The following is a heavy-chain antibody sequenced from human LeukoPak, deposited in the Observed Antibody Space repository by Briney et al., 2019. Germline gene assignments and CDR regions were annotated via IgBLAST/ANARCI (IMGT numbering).Heavy chain of an antibody. CDR1: GFTFSSYA. Sequence: GGSLRLSCAASGFTFSSYAMSWVRQAPGKGLEWVSAISGSGGSTYYADSVKGQFTISRDNSKNTLYLQMNSLRAEDTAVYYCAKDSPYYYDSSGYPLDYWGQGTLVTVSS. V-gene: IGHV3-23*01. J-gene: IGHJ4*02. CDR2: ISGSGGST. CDR3: AKDSPYYYDSSGYPLDY. D-gene: IGHD3-22*01.